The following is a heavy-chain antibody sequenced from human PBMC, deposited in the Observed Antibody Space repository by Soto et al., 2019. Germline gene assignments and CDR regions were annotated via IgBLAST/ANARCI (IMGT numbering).Heavy chain of an antibody. D-gene: IGHD2-2*01. CDR1: GYTLTELS. V-gene: IGHV1-24*01. J-gene: IGHJ3*02. CDR2: LDPEDGEI. CDR3: ATDRGSTYASDAFDI. Sequence: ASVKVSCKVSGYTLTELSMHWVRQAPGKGLEWMGGLDPEDGEIIYAQKFQGRVTMTEDTSTDTAYMELSSLRSEDTAVYYCATDRGSTYASDAFDIWGQGTMVTVSS.